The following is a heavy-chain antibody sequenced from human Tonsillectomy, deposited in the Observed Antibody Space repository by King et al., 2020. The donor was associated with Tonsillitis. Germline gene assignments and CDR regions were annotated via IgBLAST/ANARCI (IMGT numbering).Heavy chain of an antibody. CDR1: GGSVISSSHY. CDR3: VRQTGTTGWFDY. D-gene: IGHD1-1*01. Sequence: QLQESGPGLVKPSETLSLTCTVSGGSVISSSHYWGWIRQPPGKGLEWIGHMYYSGTTYYNPSLKSRVTISVDTSKNQFSLKLSSVTAADTAVYYCVRQTGTTGWFDYWGQGTLVTVSS. J-gene: IGHJ4*02. V-gene: IGHV4-39*01. CDR2: MYYSGTT.